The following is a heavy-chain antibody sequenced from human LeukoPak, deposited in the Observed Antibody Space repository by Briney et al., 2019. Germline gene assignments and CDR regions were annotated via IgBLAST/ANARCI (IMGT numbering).Heavy chain of an antibody. CDR3: GRGGVERWCGDLSFDY. J-gene: IGHJ4*02. V-gene: IGHV3-48*03. D-gene: IGHD3-10*01. CDR2: ISSSGSTI. CDR1: GFTFSSYE. Sequence: GGSLRLSCAASGFTFSSYEMNWVRQAPGKGLEWVSYISSSGSTIYYADSVKGRFTISRDNAKNSLYLQMNSLRAEDTAVYYCGRGGVERWCGDLSFDYGGQGTLVTVPS.